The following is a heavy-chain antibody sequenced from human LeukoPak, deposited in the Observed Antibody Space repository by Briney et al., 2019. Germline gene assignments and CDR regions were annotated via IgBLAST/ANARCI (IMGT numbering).Heavy chain of an antibody. V-gene: IGHV4-59*01. Sequence: SETLSLTCIVSGGSTSKYYWSWIRQPPGKGLEWLGYIYYSGSTNYNPSLKSRVTISVDTSKNQFSLRLTSVTAADTAVYYCAGKTRWALDYWGQGTLVTVSS. CDR3: AGKTRWALDY. CDR1: GGSTSKYY. CDR2: IYYSGST. D-gene: IGHD1-26*01. J-gene: IGHJ4*02.